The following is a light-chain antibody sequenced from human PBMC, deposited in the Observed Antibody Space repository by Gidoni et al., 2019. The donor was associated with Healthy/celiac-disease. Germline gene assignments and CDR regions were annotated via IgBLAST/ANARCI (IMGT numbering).Light chain of an antibody. CDR2: LGS. J-gene: IGKJ5*01. CDR3: MQALQTPFT. CDR1: QSLLYSNGYNY. Sequence: DIVMTQSPLSLPVTPGEPASISCRSSQSLLYSNGYNYLDWYLQKPGQSPQLLIYLGSNRASGVPDRFSGSGSGTDFTLKISRVEAEDVGVYYCMQALQTPFTFXQXTRLEIK. V-gene: IGKV2-28*01.